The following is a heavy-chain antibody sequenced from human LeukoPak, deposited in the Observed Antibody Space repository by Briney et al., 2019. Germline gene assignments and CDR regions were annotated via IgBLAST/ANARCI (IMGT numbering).Heavy chain of an antibody. V-gene: IGHV1-24*01. CDR2: FDPEDGET. CDR3: ATVEYYDFWSGYYTLDY. Sequence: ASVKVSCKVPGYTLTELSMHWVRQAPGKGLEWMGGFDPEDGETIYAQKFQGRVTMTEDTSTDTAYMELSSLRSEDTAVYYCATVEYYDFWSGYYTLDYWGQGTLVTVSS. D-gene: IGHD3-3*01. CDR1: GYTLTELS. J-gene: IGHJ4*02.